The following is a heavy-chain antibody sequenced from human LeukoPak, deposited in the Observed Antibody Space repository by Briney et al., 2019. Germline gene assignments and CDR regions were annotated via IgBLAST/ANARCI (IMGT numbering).Heavy chain of an antibody. CDR2: ISNSGSTI. D-gene: IGHD6-25*01. V-gene: IGHV3-11*04. J-gene: IGHJ4*02. CDR1: GFTLSDYY. CDR3: VREKAASAD. Sequence: GGYLRLSCAVSGFTLSDYYMSWIRQAPGKGLEWVGYISNSGSTISYAYSVRGRFTISRANAKNSLYLQMSSLRAEDTTVYYCVREKAASADWGQGTLVTVSS.